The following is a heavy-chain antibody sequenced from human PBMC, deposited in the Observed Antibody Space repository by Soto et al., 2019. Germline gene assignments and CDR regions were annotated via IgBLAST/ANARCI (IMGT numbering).Heavy chain of an antibody. CDR1: GFTFSTYE. Sequence: EVQLVESGGGLVQPGGSLRLSCAASGFTFSTYEMNWVRQAPGKGLEWIAYISSRGTTIYYADSVKGRFTISRDNSKNTLYLQMNSLRPEDTSVYYCARGGGFCGGDCYKGGVDYWGQGTLVTVSS. CDR2: ISSRGTTI. CDR3: ARGGGFCGGDCYKGGVDY. D-gene: IGHD2-21*02. J-gene: IGHJ4*02. V-gene: IGHV3-48*03.